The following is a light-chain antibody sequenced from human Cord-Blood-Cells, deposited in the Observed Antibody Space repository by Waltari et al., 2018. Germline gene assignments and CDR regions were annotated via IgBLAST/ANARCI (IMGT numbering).Light chain of an antibody. CDR2: AAS. Sequence: DIQMTQSPSSLSASVGDRVTITCRASQSISSYLNWYQQKPGKAPKLLIYAASSLQSGVQSRFSGSGSGTDFTLTISSLQPEDFATYYCQQSYSTPYTLGQGTKLEIK. CDR1: QSISSY. J-gene: IGKJ2*01. V-gene: IGKV1-39*01. CDR3: QQSYSTPYT.